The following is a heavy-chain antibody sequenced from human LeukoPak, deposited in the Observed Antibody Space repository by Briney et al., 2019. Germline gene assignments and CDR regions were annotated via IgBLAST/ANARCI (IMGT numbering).Heavy chain of an antibody. Sequence: GSSVKVSCKASGGTFSSYAISWVRQAPGQGLEWMGGIIPIFGTANYAQKFQGRVTMTRDTSISTAYMELSRLRSDDTAVYYCAREGGYCSSTSCYTAPKTFDYWGQGTLVTVSS. CDR3: AREGGYCSSTSCYTAPKTFDY. CDR2: IIPIFGTA. D-gene: IGHD2-2*02. J-gene: IGHJ4*02. CDR1: GGTFSSYA. V-gene: IGHV1-69*05.